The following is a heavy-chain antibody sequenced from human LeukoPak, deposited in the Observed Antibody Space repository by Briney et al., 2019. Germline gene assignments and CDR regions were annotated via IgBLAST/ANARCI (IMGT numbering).Heavy chain of an antibody. V-gene: IGHV4-34*01. J-gene: IGHJ5*02. CDR3: ARAPQGRWFDP. CDR1: GGSFSGYY. D-gene: IGHD3-10*01. Sequence: SETLSLTCAVYGGSFSGYYWSWIRQPPGKGLEWIGEINHSGSTNYNPSLKSQVTISVDTSKNQFSLKLSSVTAADTAVYYCARAPQGRWFDPWGQGTLVTVSS. CDR2: INHSGST.